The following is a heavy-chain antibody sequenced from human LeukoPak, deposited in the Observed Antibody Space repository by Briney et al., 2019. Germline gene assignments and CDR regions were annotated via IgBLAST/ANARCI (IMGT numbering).Heavy chain of an antibody. Sequence: GRSLRLSCAASGFTFDDYAMHWVRQAPGKGLEWVSGISWNSGSIGYADFVKGRFTIPRDNAKNSLYLQMNSLRAEDTALYYCAKDSHPWVRDPYFDYWGQGTLVTVSS. CDR2: ISWNSGSI. CDR3: AKDSHPWVRDPYFDY. V-gene: IGHV3-9*01. CDR1: GFTFDDYA. D-gene: IGHD3-10*01. J-gene: IGHJ4*02.